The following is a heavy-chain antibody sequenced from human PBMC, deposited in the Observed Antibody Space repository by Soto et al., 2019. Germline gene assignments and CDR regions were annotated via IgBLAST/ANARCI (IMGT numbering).Heavy chain of an antibody. Sequence: SETLSLTCIVSGDSISSSSYYWGWIRQPPGKGLEWIGSIYYSGSTNYNPSLKSRVTISVDTSKNQFSLKLSSVTAADTAVYYCARSDGRYWGQGTLVTVSS. CDR1: GDSISSSSYY. V-gene: IGHV4-39*07. CDR2: IYYSGST. J-gene: IGHJ4*02. CDR3: ARSDGRY.